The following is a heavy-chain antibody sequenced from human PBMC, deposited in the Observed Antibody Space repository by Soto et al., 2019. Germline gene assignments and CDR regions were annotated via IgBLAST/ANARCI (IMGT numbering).Heavy chain of an antibody. V-gene: IGHV4-34*01. CDR2: IKHSGST. J-gene: IGHJ4*02. D-gene: IGHD6-6*01. CDR3: AKLPRGSSPENDY. CDR1: GWSFSGYS. Sequence: SATMYFSSAFSGWSFSGYSCIWLRQPPAKVLECIGEIKHSGSTNYNPSLKRRVTISVDTSKNQFSLKLSAVTAEDTAVYYCAKLPRGSSPENDYWGQGTLVTVSS.